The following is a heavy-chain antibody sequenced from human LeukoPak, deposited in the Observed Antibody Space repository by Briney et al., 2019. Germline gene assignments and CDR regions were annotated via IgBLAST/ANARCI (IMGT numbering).Heavy chain of an antibody. D-gene: IGHD6-19*01. CDR3: ARDRPAVAGILGKYYYYMDV. Sequence: SETLSLTCTVSGGSISSYYWSWIRQPPGKGLEWIGYIYYSGSTNYNPSLKSRVTISVDTSKNQFSLKLSSVTAAGTAVYYCARDRPAVAGILGKYYYYMDVWGKGTTVTISS. V-gene: IGHV4-59*01. J-gene: IGHJ6*03. CDR2: IYYSGST. CDR1: GGSISSYY.